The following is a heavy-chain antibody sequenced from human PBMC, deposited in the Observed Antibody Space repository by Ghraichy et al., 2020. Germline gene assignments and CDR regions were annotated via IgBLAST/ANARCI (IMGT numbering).Heavy chain of an antibody. D-gene: IGHD2-2*01. V-gene: IGHV4-61*01. CDR2: IYYSGST. Sequence: SETLSLTCTVSGGSVSSGSYYWSWIRQPPGKGLEWIGYIYYSGSTNYNPSLKSRVTISVDTSKNQFSLQLSSVTAADTAVYYCTLGAAMYDYWGQVTLVTVSS. CDR1: GGSVSSGSYY. CDR3: TLGAAMYDY. J-gene: IGHJ4*02.